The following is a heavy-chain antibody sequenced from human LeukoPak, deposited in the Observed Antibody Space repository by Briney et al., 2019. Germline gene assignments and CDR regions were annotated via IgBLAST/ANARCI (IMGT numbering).Heavy chain of an antibody. J-gene: IGHJ4*02. CDR3: ARGRYYYDSSGYYFEY. D-gene: IGHD3-22*01. Sequence: ASVKVSCKASGYTLTGYYMHWVRQAPGQGLEWMGWINPNSGGTNYAQKFQGRVTMTRDTSISTAYMELSRLRSDDTAVYYCARGRYYYDSSGYYFEYWGQGALVTVSS. V-gene: IGHV1-2*02. CDR2: INPNSGGT. CDR1: GYTLTGYY.